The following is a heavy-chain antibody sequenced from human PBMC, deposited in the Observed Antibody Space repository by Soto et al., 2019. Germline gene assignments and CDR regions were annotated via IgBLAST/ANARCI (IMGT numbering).Heavy chain of an antibody. Sequence: SVKVSCKASGGTFSSYAISWVRQAPGQGLEWMGGIIPIFGTANYAQKFQGRVTITADNSTSTAYMELSSLRSEDTAVYYCALSPVVPAALRGSWFDPWGQGTLVTVSS. CDR3: ALSPVVPAALRGSWFDP. J-gene: IGHJ5*02. V-gene: IGHV1-69*06. CDR2: IIPIFGTA. CDR1: GGTFSSYA. D-gene: IGHD2-2*02.